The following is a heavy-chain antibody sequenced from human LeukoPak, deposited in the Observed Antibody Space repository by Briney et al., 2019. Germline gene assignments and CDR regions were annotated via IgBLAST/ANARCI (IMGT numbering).Heavy chain of an antibody. CDR3: ARNFVY. Sequence: PSQTLSLTCTVSGGSISSGSYYWSWIRQPAGKGLEWIGRTHTSGSTNYNPSLKSRVTISVDTSKNQFSLKLSSVTAADTAVYYCARNFVYWGQGTLVTVSS. CDR2: THTSGST. V-gene: IGHV4-61*02. CDR1: GGSISSGSYY. J-gene: IGHJ4*02.